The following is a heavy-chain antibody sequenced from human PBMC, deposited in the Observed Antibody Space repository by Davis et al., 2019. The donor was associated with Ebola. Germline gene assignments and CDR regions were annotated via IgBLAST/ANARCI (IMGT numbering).Heavy chain of an antibody. Sequence: PSETLSLTCAVSGYSISSGYYWSWIRQPAGKGLEWIGRIYTSGSTNYNPSLKSRVTMSVDTSKNQFSLKLSSVTAADTAVYYCARVRSTYYYGSGSPGAFDIWGQGTMVTVSS. J-gene: IGHJ3*02. CDR3: ARVRSTYYYGSGSPGAFDI. V-gene: IGHV4-4*07. D-gene: IGHD3-10*01. CDR2: IYTSGST. CDR1: GYSISSGYY.